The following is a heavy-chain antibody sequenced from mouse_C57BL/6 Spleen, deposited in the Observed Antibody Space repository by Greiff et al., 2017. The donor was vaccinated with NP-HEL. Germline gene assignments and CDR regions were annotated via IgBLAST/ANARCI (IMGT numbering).Heavy chain of an antibody. Sequence: VQLQQPGAELVRPGSSVKLSCKASGYTFTSYWMHWVKQRPIQGLEWIGNIDPSDSETHYDQKFKDKATLTVDKSSSTAYMQLSSLTSEDSAVYYCARRGTYYGSSYWYFDVWGTGTTVTVSS. CDR2: IDPSDSET. CDR3: ARRGTYYGSSYWYFDV. D-gene: IGHD1-1*01. CDR1: GYTFTSYW. V-gene: IGHV1-52*01. J-gene: IGHJ1*03.